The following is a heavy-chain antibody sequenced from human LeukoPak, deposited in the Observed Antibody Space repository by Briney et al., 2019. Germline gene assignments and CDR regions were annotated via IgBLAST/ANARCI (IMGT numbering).Heavy chain of an antibody. CDR3: ARRERDSSAFDY. CDR2: IYPGDSDT. CDR1: GCSFTSYW. V-gene: IGHV5-51*01. Sequence: GGARQISGQGSGCSFTSYWVGGGRRLHGKGLEGMVIIYPGDSDTTYSPSFQGQVPISADKSITTAYLQWSSLKASDTAMYYCARRERDSSAFDYWGQGTLVTVSS. J-gene: IGHJ4*02. D-gene: IGHD6-25*01.